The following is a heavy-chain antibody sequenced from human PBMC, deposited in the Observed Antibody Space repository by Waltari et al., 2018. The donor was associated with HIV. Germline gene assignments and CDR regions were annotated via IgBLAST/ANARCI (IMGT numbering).Heavy chain of an antibody. J-gene: IGHJ6*02. D-gene: IGHD3-10*01. Sequence: EVQLLESGGGLLPPGGSLRLSCAASGFPFSSLPMSWVRQAPGKGVEWVSAIRGSGGSTYYADSVKGRFTISRDNSKNTLYLQMNSLRAEDTAVYYCAKSQGSGTYYYGMDVWGQGTTVTVSS. CDR3: AKSQGSGTYYYGMDV. CDR1: GFPFSSLP. V-gene: IGHV3-23*01. CDR2: IRGSGGST.